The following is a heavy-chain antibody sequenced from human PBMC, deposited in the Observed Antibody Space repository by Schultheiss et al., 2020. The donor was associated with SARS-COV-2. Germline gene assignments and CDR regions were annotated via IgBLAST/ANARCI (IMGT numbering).Heavy chain of an antibody. V-gene: IGHV1-2*02. CDR2: INPNNGDT. CDR3: ARDQVAVYGDYLGGWFDP. D-gene: IGHD4-17*01. Sequence: ASVKVSCKASEYTSTDYYMHWVRQAPGQGLEWMGWINPNNGDTNYAQKFQGRVTMTRDTSINTVYLDLARLRPDDAAIYYCARDQVAVYGDYLGGWFDPWGQGTLVTVSS. J-gene: IGHJ5*02. CDR1: EYTSTDYY.